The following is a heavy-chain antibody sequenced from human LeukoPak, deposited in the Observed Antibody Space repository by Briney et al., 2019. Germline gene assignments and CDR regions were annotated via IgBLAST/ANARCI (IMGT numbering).Heavy chain of an antibody. CDR1: GYTFTSYD. CDR3: ARRAVGNSYYYMDV. V-gene: IGHV1-8*01. D-gene: IGHD6-19*01. J-gene: IGHJ6*03. CDR2: MNPNSGNT. Sequence: ASVKVSCKASGYTFTSYDINWVRQATGQGLEWMGWMNPNSGNTDYAQKFQGRVTMTRNTSISTAYMELSSLRSEDTAVYYCARRAVGNSYYYMDVWGKGTTVTVSS.